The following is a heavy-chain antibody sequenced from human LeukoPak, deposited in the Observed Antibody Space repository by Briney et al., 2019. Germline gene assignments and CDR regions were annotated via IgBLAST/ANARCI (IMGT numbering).Heavy chain of an antibody. V-gene: IGHV3-23*01. D-gene: IGHD3-10*01. CDR1: GFTFDSYD. CDR3: TLTLVRGRVYGMDV. Sequence: GGSLRLSCAASGFTFDSYDMSWVRQAPGKGLEWVPGTSASGGRTYYADSVKGRFTISRDNSKNTLYLQMNSLRAEDTAVYYCTLTLVRGRVYGMDVWGEGITVTVSS. CDR2: TSASGGRT. J-gene: IGHJ6*04.